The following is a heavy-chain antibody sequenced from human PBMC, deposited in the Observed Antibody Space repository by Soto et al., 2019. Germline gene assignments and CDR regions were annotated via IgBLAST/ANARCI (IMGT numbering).Heavy chain of an antibody. V-gene: IGHV4-4*02. CDR2: IYHSGST. D-gene: IGHD2-21*02. CDR1: GGSISNNNW. J-gene: IGHJ3*02. CDR3: ARVPWGVVVTAGPDI. Sequence: QVQLQESGPGLVKPSGTLSLTCAVSGGSISNNNWWSWVRQPPGERLEWIGEIYHSGSTNYNPSPKSRVTISVDKSTNQFSLKLSSVTAADTAVYYCARVPWGVVVTAGPDIWGQGTMVTVSS.